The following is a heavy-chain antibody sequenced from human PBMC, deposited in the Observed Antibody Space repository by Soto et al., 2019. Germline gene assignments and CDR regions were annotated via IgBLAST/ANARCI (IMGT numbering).Heavy chain of an antibody. CDR1: GFTFAIYW. Sequence: PGESLKISCQGSGFTFAIYWISWVRQMPGKGLEWMGVIYPRDSDTRYSPSFQGQVTISADKSISTAYLQWSTLQASDTAVYYCARSSHSADPPYYYGMDVWGQGTTVTVSS. CDR2: IYPRDSDT. CDR3: ARSSHSADPPYYYGMDV. V-gene: IGHV5-51*01. J-gene: IGHJ6*02.